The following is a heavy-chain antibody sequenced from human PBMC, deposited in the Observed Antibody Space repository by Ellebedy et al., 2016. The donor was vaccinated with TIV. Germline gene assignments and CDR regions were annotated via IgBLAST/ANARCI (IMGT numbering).Heavy chain of an antibody. CDR3: ARALGYYYYYMDV. Sequence: GGSLRLSXAASGFTFSSYSMNWVRQAPGKGLEWVSYISSSSSTIYYADSVKGRFTISRDNAKNSLYLQMNSLRAEDTAVYYCARALGYYYYYMDVWGKGTTVTVSS. J-gene: IGHJ6*03. CDR1: GFTFSSYS. CDR2: ISSSSSTI. V-gene: IGHV3-48*01.